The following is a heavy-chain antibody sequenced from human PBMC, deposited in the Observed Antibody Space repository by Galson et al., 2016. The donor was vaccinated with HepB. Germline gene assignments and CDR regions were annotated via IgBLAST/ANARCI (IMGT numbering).Heavy chain of an antibody. J-gene: IGHJ3*02. D-gene: IGHD3-10*01. Sequence: SLRLSCAASGFTFSSYTMNWVRQAPGKGLEWVSPISSISIYIYYADSVKGRFTISRDNAKNSLYLQMNSLRAEDTAVYYCARDDITMLRGVAGAFDIWGQGTMVTVSS. CDR1: GFTFSSYT. CDR3: ARDDITMLRGVAGAFDI. V-gene: IGHV3-21*01. CDR2: ISSISIYI.